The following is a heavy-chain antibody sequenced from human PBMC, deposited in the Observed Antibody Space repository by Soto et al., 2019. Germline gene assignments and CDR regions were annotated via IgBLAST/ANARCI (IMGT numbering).Heavy chain of an antibody. V-gene: IGHV1-18*01. D-gene: IGHD3-16*02. J-gene: IGHJ4*02. CDR3: AGEGTFGGVIDPFDY. CDR2: ISAYNGNT. Sequence: QVQLVQSGAEVKKPGASVKVSCKASGYTFTSYGISWVRQAPGQGLVWMGWISAYNGNTNYAQKLQGRVTMTTGTSTSPAYMELRSLRSDDTAVYYCAGEGTFGGVIDPFDYWCQGTLGTGSS. CDR1: GYTFTSYG.